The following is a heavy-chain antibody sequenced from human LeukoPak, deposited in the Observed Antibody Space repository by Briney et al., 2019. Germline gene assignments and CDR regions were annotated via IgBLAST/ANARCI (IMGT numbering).Heavy chain of an antibody. CDR1: GFIFNDYG. Sequence: GGSLRLSCAASGFIFNDYGMTWVRQAPGKGLEWVSGISGSGGSTYYADSVKGRFTISRDNSKNTLYLQMNSLRAEDTAVYYCAKKSTTVITYYFDYWGQGTLVTVSS. CDR2: ISGSGGST. J-gene: IGHJ4*02. V-gene: IGHV3-23*01. D-gene: IGHD4-11*01. CDR3: AKKSTTVITYYFDY.